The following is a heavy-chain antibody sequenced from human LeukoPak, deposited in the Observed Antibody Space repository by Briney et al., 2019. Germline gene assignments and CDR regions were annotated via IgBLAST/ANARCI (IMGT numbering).Heavy chain of an antibody. J-gene: IGHJ6*03. CDR2: MYHSGST. V-gene: IGHV4-38-2*01. D-gene: IGHD6-13*01. Sequence: SETLSLTCAVSGYSTSSGYYWGWFRQPPGKGLEWIGCMYHSGSTYYNPSLKSRVTISVDTSKNQFSLKLSSVTAADTAVYYCARQGGSSSPYYYYYMDVWGKGTTVTVSS. CDR1: GYSTSSGYY. CDR3: ARQGGSSSPYYYYYMDV.